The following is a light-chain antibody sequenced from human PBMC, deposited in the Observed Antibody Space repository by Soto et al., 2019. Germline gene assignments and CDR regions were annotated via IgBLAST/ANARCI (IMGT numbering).Light chain of an antibody. J-gene: IGKJ5*01. CDR1: QGVSSS. Sequence: EIVMTQSPATLSVSPGARGPLSLRASQGVSSSLAWYQQKPGQAPRLLIYDASNRATGIPARFSGSGSGTDFTLTISSLEPEDFAVYYCQQRSNWPMSTFGQGTRLEIK. V-gene: IGKV3-11*01. CDR3: QQRSNWPMST. CDR2: DAS.